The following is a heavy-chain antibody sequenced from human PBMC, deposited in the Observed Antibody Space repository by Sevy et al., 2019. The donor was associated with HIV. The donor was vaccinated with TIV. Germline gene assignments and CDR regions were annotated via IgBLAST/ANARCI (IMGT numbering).Heavy chain of an antibody. CDR1: GGSISGYY. V-gene: IGHV4-59*01. J-gene: IGHJ4*02. Sequence: SETLSLTCTVSGGSISGYYWSWIRQPPGKGLEWIGYIYYSGRTDYNPSLKSRVTISVDTSKNQFSLKLSSVTAADTAVYYCARVPCSSTSCYGYYFDYWGQGTLVTVSS. CDR3: ARVPCSSTSCYGYYFDY. CDR2: IYYSGRT. D-gene: IGHD2-2*01.